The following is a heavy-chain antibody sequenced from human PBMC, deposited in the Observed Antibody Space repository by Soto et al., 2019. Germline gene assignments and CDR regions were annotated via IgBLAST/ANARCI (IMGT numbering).Heavy chain of an antibody. CDR2: ISYDGSNK. V-gene: IGHV3-30*18. CDR3: AKDRGYSYRAGFDN. CDR1: GFTFSSYG. D-gene: IGHD5-18*01. Sequence: QVQLVESGGGVVQPGRSLRLSCAASGFTFSSYGMHWVRQAPGKGLEWVAVISYDGSNKYYADSVKGRFTISRDNSKNSLYLQMHSLKAEDTAVYYSAKDRGYSYRAGFDNWGQGTMVTVSS. J-gene: IGHJ4*02.